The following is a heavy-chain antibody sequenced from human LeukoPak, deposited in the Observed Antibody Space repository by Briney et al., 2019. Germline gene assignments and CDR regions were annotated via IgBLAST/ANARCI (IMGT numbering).Heavy chain of an antibody. V-gene: IGHV3-23*01. CDR3: AREDCSGGSCYSSKDPGNPDY. J-gene: IGHJ4*02. CDR2: ISGSGGST. D-gene: IGHD2-15*01. CDR1: GFTFSSYA. Sequence: HPGGSLRLSCAASGFTFSSYAMSWVRQAPGKGLEWVSAISGSGGSTYYADSVKGRFTISRDNARDSLSLQMNSLRAEDTAVYYCAREDCSGGSCYSSKDPGNPDYWGQGTLVTVSS.